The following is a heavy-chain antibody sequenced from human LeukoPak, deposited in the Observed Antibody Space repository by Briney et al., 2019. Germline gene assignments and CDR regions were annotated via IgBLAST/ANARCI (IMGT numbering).Heavy chain of an antibody. CDR3: ARGEQLWSDRGFGY. D-gene: IGHD5-18*01. Sequence: SETLSLTCAVYGGSFSGDYWSLIRQPPGKGLEWIGEINHSGSTNYNPSLKSRVTISVDTSKNQFSLKLSSVTAADTAVYYCARGEQLWSDRGFGYWGQGTLVTVSS. CDR1: GGSFSGDY. CDR2: INHSGST. V-gene: IGHV4-34*01. J-gene: IGHJ4*02.